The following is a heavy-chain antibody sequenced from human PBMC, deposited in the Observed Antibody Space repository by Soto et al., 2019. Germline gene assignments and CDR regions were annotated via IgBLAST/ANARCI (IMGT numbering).Heavy chain of an antibody. D-gene: IGHD6-19*01. CDR1: GASIDDRGHH. J-gene: IGHJ6*02. Sequence: SETLSLTCSVSGASIDDRGHHWSWLRRSPWRGLEWLGSVYHDGTNYYNPSLKTRVSVSVDTAKNQFSLKLASVTAADTAVYFCARDKGISVVGFFRKDPYFGLDVWGPGTTVNVSS. CDR3: ARDKGISVVGFFRKDPYFGLDV. V-gene: IGHV4-39*02. CDR2: VYHDGTN.